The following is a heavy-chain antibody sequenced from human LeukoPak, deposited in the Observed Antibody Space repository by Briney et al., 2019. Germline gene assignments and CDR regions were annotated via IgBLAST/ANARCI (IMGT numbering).Heavy chain of an antibody. J-gene: IGHJ6*02. CDR1: GFTFSSYW. CDR2: IISDGSST. Sequence: GGPVRLSCAASGFTFSSYWMHGVRQAPGKGLVWVSRIISDGSSTSYADSVKGRFTISRDNAKNTLYLRMKSLRAEDTAAYYCARDVVSGQQLDVYGMDVWGQGTTVTVCS. V-gene: IGHV3-74*01. CDR3: ARDVVSGQQLDVYGMDV. D-gene: IGHD6-13*01.